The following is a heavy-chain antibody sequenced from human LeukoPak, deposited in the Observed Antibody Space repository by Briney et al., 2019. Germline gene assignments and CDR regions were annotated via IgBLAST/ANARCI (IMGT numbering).Heavy chain of an antibody. J-gene: IGHJ4*02. CDR3: ARELPFDY. CDR1: GFTFSNYW. CDR2: IKSDGSRT. Sequence: GGSLRLSCAASGFTFSNYWMHWVRQAPGKGLVWVSRIKSDGSRTDYADSVKGRFTISRDNAKNTLYLQMNSLRAEDTAVYYCARELPFDYWGQGTWSPSPQ. V-gene: IGHV3-74*01. D-gene: IGHD2-15*01.